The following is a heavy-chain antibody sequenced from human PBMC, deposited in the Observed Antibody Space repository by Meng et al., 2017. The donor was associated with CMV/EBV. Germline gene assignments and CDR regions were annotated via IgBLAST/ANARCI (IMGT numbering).Heavy chain of an antibody. V-gene: IGHV3-21*01. D-gene: IGHD3-3*01. CDR2: ISSSSSYI. CDR3: ARDRDGGTYDFWSGYYYYYYGMDV. J-gene: IGHJ6*02. CDR1: GFTFSSYS. Sequence: GGSLRLSCAASGFTFSSYSMNWVRQAPGKGLEWVSSISSSSSYIYYADSVKGRFTISRDNAKNSLYLQMNSLRAEDTAVYYCARDRDGGTYDFWSGYYYYYYGMDVWGQGTTVTVSS.